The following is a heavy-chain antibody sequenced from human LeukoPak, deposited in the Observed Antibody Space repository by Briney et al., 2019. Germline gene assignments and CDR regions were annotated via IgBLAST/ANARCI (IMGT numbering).Heavy chain of an antibody. D-gene: IGHD3-22*01. CDR1: GGSFSGYY. CDR2: INHSGST. J-gene: IGHJ1*01. CDR3: AYSSGYQQH. V-gene: IGHV4-34*01. Sequence: PSETLSLTCVVYGGSFSGYYWSWIRQPPGKGLEWIGEINHSGSTNYNPSLKSRVTISVDTSKNNLSLRLNSVTAADTAVYYCAYSSGYQQHSGQGTLVTVSS.